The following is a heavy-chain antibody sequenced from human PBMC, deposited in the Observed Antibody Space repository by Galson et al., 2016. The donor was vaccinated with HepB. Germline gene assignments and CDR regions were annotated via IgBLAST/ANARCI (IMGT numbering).Heavy chain of an antibody. CDR1: GGSINSSTYS. CDR3: ASGADRYDSSGEFDY. V-gene: IGHV4-30-2*06. CDR2: IYHGGNI. J-gene: IGHJ4*02. Sequence: TLSLTCAVSGGSINSSTYSWSWIRQSPGKGMEWIGYIYHGGNIDYNPSLRSRVTIILDRSKNQFSLKMSSVTAADTAVYYCASGADRYDSSGEFDYWGQGTLVTVSS. D-gene: IGHD3-22*01.